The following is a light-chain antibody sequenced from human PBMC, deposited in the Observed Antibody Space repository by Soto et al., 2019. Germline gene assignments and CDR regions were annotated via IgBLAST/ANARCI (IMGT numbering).Light chain of an antibody. CDR2: GAS. V-gene: IGKV3-20*01. J-gene: IGKJ5*01. Sequence: EIVMTQSPATLSVSPGERATLSCRASQSVSSNFLAWYQQKPGQAPRLLIHGASSRATGIPDRFSGSGSGTDFTLTISRLEPEDFAVYYCQQYGSSPGITFGQGTRRAIK. CDR3: QQYGSSPGIT. CDR1: QSVSSNF.